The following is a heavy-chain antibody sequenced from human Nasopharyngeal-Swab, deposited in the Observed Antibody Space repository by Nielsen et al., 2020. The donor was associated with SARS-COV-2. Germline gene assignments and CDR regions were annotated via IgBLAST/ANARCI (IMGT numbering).Heavy chain of an antibody. CDR2: IYYSGSP. CDR1: GGSISSYY. V-gene: IGHV4-59*08. D-gene: IGHD3-3*01. CDR3: ARHVSTTIFGVVIISYFDY. J-gene: IGHJ4*02. Sequence: SETLSLTCTVSGGSISSYYWSWIRQPPGKGMEWIGYIYYSGSPNYNTSLQSRVTISVDTSKNQFSLKLSSVTAADTAVYYCARHVSTTIFGVVIISYFDYWGQGTLVTVSS.